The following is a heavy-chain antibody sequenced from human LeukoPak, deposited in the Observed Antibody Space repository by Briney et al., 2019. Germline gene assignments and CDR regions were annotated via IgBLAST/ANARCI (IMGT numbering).Heavy chain of an antibody. D-gene: IGHD2-8*01. V-gene: IGHV3-48*03. J-gene: IGHJ4*02. CDR2: ISSSGSTI. Sequence: GGSLRLSCAASGFTFSSYEMNWVRQAPGKGLEWVSYISSSGSTIYYADSVKGRFTISRDNAKNSLYLRMNSLRAEDTAVYYCARDRYCTNGVCPIVWGQGTLVTVSS. CDR3: ARDRYCTNGVCPIV. CDR1: GFTFSSYE.